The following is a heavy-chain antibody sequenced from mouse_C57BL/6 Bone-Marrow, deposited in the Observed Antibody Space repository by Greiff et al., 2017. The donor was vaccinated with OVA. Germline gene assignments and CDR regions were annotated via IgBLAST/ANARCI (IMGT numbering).Heavy chain of an antibody. CDR2: ISDGGSYT. V-gene: IGHV5-4*01. Sequence: EVHLVESGGGLVKPGGSLKLSCAASGFTFSSYAMSWVRQTPEKRLEWVATISDGGSYTYYPDNVKGRFTISRDNAKNNLYLQMSHRKSEDTAMYYCARDRGAWFAYWGQGTLVTVSA. D-gene: IGHD3-1*01. J-gene: IGHJ3*01. CDR3: ARDRGAWFAY. CDR1: GFTFSSYA.